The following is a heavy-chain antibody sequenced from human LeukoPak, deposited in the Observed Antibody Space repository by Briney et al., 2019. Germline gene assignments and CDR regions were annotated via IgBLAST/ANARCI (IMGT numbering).Heavy chain of an antibody. CDR3: ARGKRGYYDFWSGYYRGQNWFDP. D-gene: IGHD3-3*01. Sequence: AGGSLRLSCAASGFIFSSYAMTWVRQPPGKGLEWIGEINHSGSTNYNPSLKSRVTISVDTSKNQFSLKLSSVTAADTAVYYCARGKRGYYDFWSGYYRGQNWFDPWGQGTLVTVSS. J-gene: IGHJ5*02. V-gene: IGHV4-34*01. CDR2: INHSGST. CDR1: GFIFSSYA.